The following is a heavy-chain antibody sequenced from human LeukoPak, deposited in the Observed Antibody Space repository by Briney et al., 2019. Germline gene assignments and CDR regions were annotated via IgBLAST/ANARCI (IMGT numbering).Heavy chain of an antibody. V-gene: IGHV3-53*01. J-gene: IGHJ4*02. CDR3: GSGRRKSGSYYVFDY. CDR1: GFTISSNY. CDR2: IYSSGTT. D-gene: IGHD1-26*01. Sequence: GGSLRLSCAASGFTISSNYMTWVRQAPGKGLAWVSVIYSSGTTYYEDYVMDRFTISRENSKNPLYLQMNSLRAEDTAVYYSGSGRRKSGSYYVFDYWGQGTLVTVSS.